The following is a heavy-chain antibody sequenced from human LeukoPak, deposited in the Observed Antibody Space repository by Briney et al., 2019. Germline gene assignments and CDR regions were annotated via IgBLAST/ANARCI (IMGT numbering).Heavy chain of an antibody. J-gene: IGHJ4*02. CDR2: ISSSGSTI. CDR3: VLRAIDHY. D-gene: IGHD3-16*02. CDR1: GFTFSSYE. Sequence: GGSLRLSCAASGFTFSSYEMNWVRQAPGKGLEWVSYISSSGSTIYYADSVKGRFTISRDNAKNTLYLQMNSLRAEDTAVYYCVLRAIDHYWGQGTLVTVSS. V-gene: IGHV3-48*03.